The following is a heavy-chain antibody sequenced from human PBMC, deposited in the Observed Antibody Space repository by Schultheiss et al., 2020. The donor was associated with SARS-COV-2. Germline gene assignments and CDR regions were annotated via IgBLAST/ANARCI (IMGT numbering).Heavy chain of an antibody. CDR1: GFTFSSYW. CDR2: INGDGSNT. Sequence: GESLKISCAASGFTFSSYWMHWVRQAPGKGLVWVSRINGDGSNTDYADSVKGRFTISRDNAKNTLYLQMNSLRAEDTAVYYCAKTSYPESSRYISYFDYWGQGTLVTVSS. J-gene: IGHJ4*02. CDR3: AKTSYPESSRYISYFDY. V-gene: IGHV3-74*01. D-gene: IGHD3-22*01.